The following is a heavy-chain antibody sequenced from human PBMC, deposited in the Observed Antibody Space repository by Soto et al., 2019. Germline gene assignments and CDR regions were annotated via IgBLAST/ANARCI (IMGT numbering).Heavy chain of an antibody. CDR2: ISYDGSNK. V-gene: IGHV3-30-3*01. CDR3: ARATRGYSGYDPFYYGMDV. Sequence: GGSLRLSCAASGFTFSSYAMHCVRQAPGKGLEWVAVISYDGSNKYYADSVKGRFTISRDNSKNTLYLQMSSLRDEDTAVYSCARATRGYSGYDPFYYGMDVWGQGTTVTVSS. D-gene: IGHD5-12*01. J-gene: IGHJ6*02. CDR1: GFTFSSYA.